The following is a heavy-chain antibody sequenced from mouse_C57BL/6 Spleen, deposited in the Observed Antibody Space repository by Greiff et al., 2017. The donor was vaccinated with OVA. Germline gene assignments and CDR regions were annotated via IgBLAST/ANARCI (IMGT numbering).Heavy chain of an antibody. V-gene: IGHV14-4*01. CDR2: IDPENGDT. CDR3: ITRGSSYYAMDY. CDR1: GFNIKDDY. J-gene: IGHJ4*01. D-gene: IGHD1-1*01. Sequence: VQLQQSGAELVRPGASVKLSCTASGFNIKDDYMHWVKQRPEQGLEWIGWIDPENGDTEYASKFQGKGTITADTSSNTAYLQLSSLTSEDTAVYYCITRGSSYYAMDYWGQGTSVTVSS.